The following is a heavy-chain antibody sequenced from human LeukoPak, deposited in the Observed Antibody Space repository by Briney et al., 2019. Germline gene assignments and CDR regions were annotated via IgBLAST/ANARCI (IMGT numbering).Heavy chain of an antibody. CDR3: ARTGGSGSYFNWAYFDY. CDR1: GFTVSSNY. Sequence: KTGGSLRLSCAASGFTVSSNYMSWVRQAPGKGLEWVSIIYSGGTIYYADSVKGRFTISRDSSKNTLYPQMNSLTAEDTAVYFCARTGGSGSYFNWAYFDYWGQGTLVTVSS. V-gene: IGHV3-53*01. D-gene: IGHD3-10*01. CDR2: IYSGGTI. J-gene: IGHJ4*02.